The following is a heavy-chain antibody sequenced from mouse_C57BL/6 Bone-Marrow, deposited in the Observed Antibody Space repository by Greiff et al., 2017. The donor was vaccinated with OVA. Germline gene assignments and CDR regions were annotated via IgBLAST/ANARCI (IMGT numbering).Heavy chain of an antibody. CDR2: ISDGGSYT. CDR1: GFTFSSYA. J-gene: IGHJ3*01. V-gene: IGHV5-4*01. CDR3: ARDGRGTY. Sequence: EVMLVESGGGLVKPGGSLKLSCAASGFTFSSYAMSWVRQTPEKRLEWVATISDGGSYTYYPDNVKCRFTISRDNAKNNLYLQMSHLKSEDTAMYYCARDGRGTYWGQGTLVTVSA.